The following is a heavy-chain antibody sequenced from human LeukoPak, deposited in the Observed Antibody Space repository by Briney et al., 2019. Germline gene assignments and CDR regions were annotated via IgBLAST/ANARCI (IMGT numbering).Heavy chain of an antibody. CDR3: ASSSLRYCSSTSCYEIDY. D-gene: IGHD2-2*01. CDR2: ISAYNGNT. J-gene: IGHJ4*02. V-gene: IGHV1-18*01. Sequence: ASVKVSCKASGYTFTSYGISWVRQAPGQGLEWMGWISAYNGNTNYAQKLQGRVTMTTDTPTSTAYMELRSLRSDDTAVYYCASSSLRYCSSTSCYEIDYWGQGTLVTVSS. CDR1: GYTFTSYG.